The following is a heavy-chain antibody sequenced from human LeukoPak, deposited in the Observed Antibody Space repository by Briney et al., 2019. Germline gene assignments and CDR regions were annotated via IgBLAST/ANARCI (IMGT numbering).Heavy chain of an antibody. D-gene: IGHD3-3*01. Sequence: SETLSLTCTVSGGSVSSGSYYWSWIRQPPGKGLEWIGYIYYSGSTNYNLSLKSRVTISVDTSKNQFSLKLSSVTAADTAVYYCARGSGDDFWSGYSFFDYWGQGTLVTVSS. V-gene: IGHV4-61*01. CDR1: GGSVSSGSYY. CDR3: ARGSGDDFWSGYSFFDY. J-gene: IGHJ4*02. CDR2: IYYSGST.